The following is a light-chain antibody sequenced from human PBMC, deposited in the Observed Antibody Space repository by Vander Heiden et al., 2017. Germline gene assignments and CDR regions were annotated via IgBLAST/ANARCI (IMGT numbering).Light chain of an antibody. Sequence: QSALTQTASVSGTPGQSITISCTGTSSDVGGYNHVSWYQQHPGKAPKLMIYDVSNRPSGVSNRFSGSKSGNTASLTISGLQAEDEADYYCSSYTSSSTAVFGGGTKLTVL. CDR1: SSDVGGYNH. J-gene: IGLJ2*01. V-gene: IGLV2-14*03. CDR2: DVS. CDR3: SSYTSSSTAV.